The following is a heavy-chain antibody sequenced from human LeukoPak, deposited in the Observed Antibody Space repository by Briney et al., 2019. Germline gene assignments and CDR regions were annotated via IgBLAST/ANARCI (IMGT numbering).Heavy chain of an antibody. CDR1: GGSISSYY. Sequence: SETLSLTCTVSGGSISSYYWSWIRQPPGKGLEWIGYIYYSGSTHYNPSLKSRVTISVDTSKNQFSLKLSSVTAADTAVYYCARTTEGGYTYGYFYYYYMDVWGKGTTVTISS. D-gene: IGHD5-18*01. CDR3: ARTTEGGYTYGYFYYYYMDV. J-gene: IGHJ6*03. V-gene: IGHV4-59*01. CDR2: IYYSGST.